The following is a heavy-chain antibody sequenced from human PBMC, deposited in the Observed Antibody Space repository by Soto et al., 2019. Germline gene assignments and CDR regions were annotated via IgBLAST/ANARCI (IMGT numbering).Heavy chain of an antibody. Sequence: QVQLVQSGAEVKKPGASVNVSCKASGYTFTSYYMHWVRQAPGQGLEWMGIINPSGGSTSYAQKFQGRVTMTRDTSTSTVYMELSSLRSEDTAVYYCARGTHGYNPYYYYGMDVWGQGTTVTVSS. V-gene: IGHV1-46*01. CDR1: GYTFTSYY. CDR3: ARGTHGYNPYYYYGMDV. CDR2: INPSGGST. J-gene: IGHJ6*02. D-gene: IGHD5-12*01.